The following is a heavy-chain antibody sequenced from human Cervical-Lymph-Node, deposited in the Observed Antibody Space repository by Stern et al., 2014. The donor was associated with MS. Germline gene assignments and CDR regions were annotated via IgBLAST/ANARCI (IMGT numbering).Heavy chain of an antibody. D-gene: IGHD5-24*01. J-gene: IGHJ2*01. CDR1: GFALTTSGVG. CDR2: VEWDDDS. CDR3: AHTYNQLNFWYFDL. V-gene: IGHV2-5*02. Sequence: QVTLRESGPTLVKPTQTLTLTCTFSGFALTTSGVGVGWIRQPPGKALEWLGLVEWDDDSRYSPSLKSRLTITQDISKNQVVLTMTNMDPVDTATYYCAHTYNQLNFWYFDLWGRGTLVTVSS.